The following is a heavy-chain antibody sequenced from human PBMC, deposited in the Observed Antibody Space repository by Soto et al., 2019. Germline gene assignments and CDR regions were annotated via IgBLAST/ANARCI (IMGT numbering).Heavy chain of an antibody. Sequence: QVQLVQSGAEVKKPGSSVKVSCKASGGTFSSYAISWVRQAPGQGLEWMGGIIPIFGTANYAQKFQVRVTITADESTSTADMELSSMRSEDTAVYYCARRYCSSTSCPNYEYYYYYYGMDVWGQGTTVTVSS. J-gene: IGHJ6*02. V-gene: IGHV1-69*01. CDR3: ARRYCSSTSCPNYEYYYYYYGMDV. CDR2: IIPIFGTA. CDR1: GGTFSSYA. D-gene: IGHD2-2*01.